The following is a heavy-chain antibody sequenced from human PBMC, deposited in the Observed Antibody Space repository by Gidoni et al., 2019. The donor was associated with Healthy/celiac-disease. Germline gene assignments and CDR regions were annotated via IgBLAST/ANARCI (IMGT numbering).Heavy chain of an antibody. Sequence: EVQLVESGGGVVRPGGSLRLSCAASGFTFDDYGMSWVRQAPGKGLEWVSGINWNGGSTGYADSVKGRFTISRDNAKDSLYLQMNSLRAEDTALYHCARDRHSSSWYYFDYWGQGTLVTVSS. V-gene: IGHV3-20*01. D-gene: IGHD6-13*01. CDR3: ARDRHSSSWYYFDY. CDR1: GFTFDDYG. CDR2: INWNGGST. J-gene: IGHJ4*02.